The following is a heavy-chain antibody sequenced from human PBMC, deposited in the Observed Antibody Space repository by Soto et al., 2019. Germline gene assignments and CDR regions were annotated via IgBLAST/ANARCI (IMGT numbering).Heavy chain of an antibody. V-gene: IGHV2-26*01. Sequence: QVTLKESGPVLVKPTETLTPTCTVSGFSLSNARMGVSWIHQPPGKALEWLAHIFSNDAKSYSTSLKSRLTIPKDTSKSQVVLTMTNMDPVDTATYCCSRILVLWFGEQLNWFDPWGQGTLVTVSS. J-gene: IGHJ5*02. CDR1: GFSLSNARMG. CDR3: SRILVLWFGEQLNWFDP. CDR2: IFSNDAK. D-gene: IGHD3-10*01.